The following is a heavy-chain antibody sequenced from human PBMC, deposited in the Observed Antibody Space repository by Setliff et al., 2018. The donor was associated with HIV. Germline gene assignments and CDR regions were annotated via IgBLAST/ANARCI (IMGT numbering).Heavy chain of an antibody. V-gene: IGHV1-69-2*01. Sequence: ASVKVSCKASGYTFTDYYMHWAQQAPGKGLEWMGRVDPEDGETIYSQKFQGRVTITRDASAGTAYMELRSLRSDDTAVYYCARDDGGYNYAEASDVWGQGTMVTVSS. CDR2: VDPEDGET. D-gene: IGHD3-16*01. J-gene: IGHJ3*01. CDR1: GYTFTDYY. CDR3: ARDDGGYNYAEASDV.